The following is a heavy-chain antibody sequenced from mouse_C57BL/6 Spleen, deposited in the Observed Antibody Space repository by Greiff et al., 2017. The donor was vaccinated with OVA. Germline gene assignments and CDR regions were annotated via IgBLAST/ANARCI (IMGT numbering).Heavy chain of an antibody. D-gene: IGHD3-2*02. V-gene: IGHV1-39*01. CDR2: INPNYGTT. Sequence: VQLKESGPELVKPGASVKISCKASGYSFTDYNMNWVKQSNGKSLEWIGVINPNYGTTSYNQKFKGKATLTVDQSSSTAYMQLNSLTSEDSAVYYCASYDSSGYVGMNYYAMDYWGQGTSVTVSS. J-gene: IGHJ4*01. CDR1: GYSFTDYN. CDR3: ASYDSSGYVGMNYYAMDY.